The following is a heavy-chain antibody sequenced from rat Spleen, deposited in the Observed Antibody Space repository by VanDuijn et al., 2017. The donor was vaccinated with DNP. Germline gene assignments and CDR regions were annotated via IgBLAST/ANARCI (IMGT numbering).Heavy chain of an antibody. CDR3: ARPIPY. Sequence: EVQFQESGPGLVKSSQSLSLTCSVTGYSIPSNYWAWFRKFPGNKMEWMGYISYSGSTGYNPSLKSRISIPRDTSKNHFFLQLNSVTTEDTATYYCARPIPYWGQGVMVTVSS. CDR2: ISYSGST. J-gene: IGHJ2*01. V-gene: IGHV3-1*01. CDR1: GYSIPSNY. D-gene: IGHD1-2*01.